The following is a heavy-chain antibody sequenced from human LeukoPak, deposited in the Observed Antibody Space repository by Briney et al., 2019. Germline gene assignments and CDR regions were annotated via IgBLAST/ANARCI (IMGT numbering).Heavy chain of an antibody. CDR2: IDRDGSRI. J-gene: IGHJ4*02. V-gene: IGHV3-74*01. CDR1: GFTFSSYW. Sequence: GGSLRLSCAVSGFTFSSYWMHWVRQAPGKGLVWVSRIDRDGSRINYADSVKGRFTISRDNGKNTLFLQMNSLRAEDAAVYYCVRGDDYGGPHYWGQGTLVTVSS. D-gene: IGHD4-23*01. CDR3: VRGDDYGGPHY.